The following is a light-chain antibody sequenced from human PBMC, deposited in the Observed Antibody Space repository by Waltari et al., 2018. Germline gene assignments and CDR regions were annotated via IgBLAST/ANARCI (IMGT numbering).Light chain of an antibody. J-gene: IGKJ1*01. Sequence: IVLTQSPGTLALSPEERATLSCRASQSVRRSLAWYQQKPNQAPKLLFYGASTRATGRSDRFTGSGSGTDSSLTISSLEPDVFAIYFCQHYVRLPATFGPGTKVEIK. CDR1: QSVRRS. V-gene: IGKV3-20*01. CDR2: GAS. CDR3: QHYVRLPAT.